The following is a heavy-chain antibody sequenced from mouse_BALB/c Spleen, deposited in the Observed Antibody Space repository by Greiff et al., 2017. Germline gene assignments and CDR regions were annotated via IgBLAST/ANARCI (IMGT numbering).Heavy chain of an antibody. CDR2: ISDGGSYT. CDR3: ARENYGSSYTWFAY. V-gene: IGHV5-4*02. D-gene: IGHD1-1*01. J-gene: IGHJ3*01. Sequence: EVKLVESGGGLVKPGGSLKLSCAASGFTFSDYYMYWVRQTPEKRLEWVATISDGGSYTYYPDSVKGRFTISRDNAKNNLYLQMSSLKSEDTAMYYCARENYGSSYTWFAYWGQGTLVTVSA. CDR1: GFTFSDYY.